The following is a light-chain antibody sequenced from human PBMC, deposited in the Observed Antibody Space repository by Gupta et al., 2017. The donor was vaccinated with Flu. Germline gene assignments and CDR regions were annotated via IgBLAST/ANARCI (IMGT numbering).Light chain of an antibody. V-gene: IGLV2-18*02. CDR2: EVS. CDR1: GSDVGTYNR. CDR3: SSYTSSDTFV. Sequence: QSALTQPPSVSGSPGQSVTISCTGTGSDVGTYNRVSWYRPPPGTAPNLIIYEVSNRPSGVPGRFSGSKSANTASLTISVHPGEDAADYYCSSYTSSDTFVFGTGTKVTVL. J-gene: IGLJ1*01.